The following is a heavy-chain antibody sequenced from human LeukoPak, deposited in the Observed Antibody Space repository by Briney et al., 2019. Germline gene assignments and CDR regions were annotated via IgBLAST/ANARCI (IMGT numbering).Heavy chain of an antibody. CDR1: GFTFSSYS. Sequence: GGSLRLSCAASGFTFSSYSMNWVRQAPGKGLECVSSISSSSSYIYYADSVKGRFTISRDNAKNSLYLQMNSLRAEDTAVYYCARGERGLYCSSTSCYPVLGGQGTLVTVSS. CDR3: ARGERGLYCSSTSCYPVL. V-gene: IGHV3-21*01. CDR2: ISSSSSYI. J-gene: IGHJ4*02. D-gene: IGHD2-2*01.